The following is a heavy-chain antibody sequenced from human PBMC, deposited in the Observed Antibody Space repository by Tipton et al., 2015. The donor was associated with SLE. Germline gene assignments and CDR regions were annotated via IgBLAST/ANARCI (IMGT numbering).Heavy chain of an antibody. CDR2: IYYSGST. Sequence: TLSLTCTVSGGSISSYYWSWIRQPPGKGLQWIGYIYYSGSTNYNPSLKSRVTISVDTSKKQFSLKLSSVTAADTAVYYCARDRTGGAGFDYWGQETLVTVSS. D-gene: IGHD6-25*01. CDR3: ARDRTGGAGFDY. CDR1: GGSISSYY. V-gene: IGHV4-59*01. J-gene: IGHJ4*02.